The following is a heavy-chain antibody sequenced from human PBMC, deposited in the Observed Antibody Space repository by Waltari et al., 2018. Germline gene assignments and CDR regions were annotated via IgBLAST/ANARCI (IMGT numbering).Heavy chain of an antibody. CDR1: GFTFSSYS. Sequence: EVQLVESGGGLVKPGGSLRLSCAASGFTFSSYSMNLVRQAPGKGLEWVSSISSSSRYIDYADSVKGGFTIYRDNAKNSLYLQMNSLIAADTAVYYCARAIVGARVGPFDYWGQGTLVTVSS. J-gene: IGHJ4*02. CDR2: ISSSSRYI. V-gene: IGHV3-21*01. CDR3: ARAIVGARVGPFDY. D-gene: IGHD1-26*01.